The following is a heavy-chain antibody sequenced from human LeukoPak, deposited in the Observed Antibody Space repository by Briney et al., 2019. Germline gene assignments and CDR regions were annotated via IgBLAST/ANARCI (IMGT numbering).Heavy chain of an antibody. J-gene: IGHJ4*02. CDR2: VLPLFGTA. CDR1: GCTFSNFA. D-gene: IGHD3-22*01. V-gene: IGHV1-69*06. CDR3: AGLKVDYSGSAGYYYLDY. Sequence: ASVKVSCKASGCTFSNFALSWVRQAPGQGLEWVGRVLPLFGTANYAQKFQGRVTITADKSTSTGYMELSSLRSEDTAVYYCAGLKVDYSGSAGYYYLDYWGQGTLVTVFS.